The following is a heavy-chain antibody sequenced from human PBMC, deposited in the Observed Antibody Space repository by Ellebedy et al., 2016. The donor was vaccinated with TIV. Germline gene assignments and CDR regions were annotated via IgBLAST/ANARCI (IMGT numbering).Heavy chain of an antibody. CDR3: ARGEAFIAAAGTGGWVGDY. Sequence: GESLKISXAASGFTFSSYAMHWVRQAPGKGLEWVAVISYDGSNKYYADSVKGRFTISRDNAKNSLYLQMNSLRAEDTAVYYCARGEAFIAAAGTGGWVGDYWGQGTLVTVSS. J-gene: IGHJ4*02. D-gene: IGHD6-13*01. V-gene: IGHV3-30-3*01. CDR1: GFTFSSYA. CDR2: ISYDGSNK.